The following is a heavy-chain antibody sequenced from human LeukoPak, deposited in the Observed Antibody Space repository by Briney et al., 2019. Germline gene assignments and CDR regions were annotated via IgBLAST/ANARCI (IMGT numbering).Heavy chain of an antibody. J-gene: IGHJ6*02. Sequence: PGGSLRLSCAASGFTFSSYAMHWVRQAPGKGLEWVAVISYDGSNKYYADSVKGRFTVSRDNSKNTLYLQMNSLRAEDTAVYYCARGPTYYYDSSGYYPHTRYYYYYGMDVRGQGTTVTVSS. CDR1: GFTFSSYA. V-gene: IGHV3-30*04. CDR2: ISYDGSNK. D-gene: IGHD3-22*01. CDR3: ARGPTYYYDSSGYYPHTRYYYYYGMDV.